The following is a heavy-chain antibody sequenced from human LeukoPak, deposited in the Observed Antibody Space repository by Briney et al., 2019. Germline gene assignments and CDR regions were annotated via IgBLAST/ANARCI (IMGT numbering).Heavy chain of an antibody. CDR3: ARAPHYSNNFDY. Sequence: PGGSLRLSCEGSGFTFSSYGMHWVRQAPGKGLEWVAVIWYDGSNKYYADSVKGRFTISRDNSKNTLYLQMNSLRAEDTAVYYCARAPHYSNNFDYWGQGTLVTVSS. J-gene: IGHJ4*02. CDR1: GFTFSSYG. CDR2: IWYDGSNK. V-gene: IGHV3-33*08. D-gene: IGHD6-13*01.